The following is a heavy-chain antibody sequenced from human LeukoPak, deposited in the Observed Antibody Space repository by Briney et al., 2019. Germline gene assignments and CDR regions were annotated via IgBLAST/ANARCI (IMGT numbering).Heavy chain of an antibody. CDR2: ISSSSSYI. Sequence: GGSLRLSCAASGFTFSSYSMNWVRQAPGKGLEWVSSISSSSSYIYYADSVKGRFTISRDNAKNSLYLQMNSLRAEDTAVYYCASTNYDFWSGYEGYYFDYWGQGTLVTVSS. J-gene: IGHJ4*02. V-gene: IGHV3-21*01. CDR3: ASTNYDFWSGYEGYYFDY. CDR1: GFTFSSYS. D-gene: IGHD3-3*01.